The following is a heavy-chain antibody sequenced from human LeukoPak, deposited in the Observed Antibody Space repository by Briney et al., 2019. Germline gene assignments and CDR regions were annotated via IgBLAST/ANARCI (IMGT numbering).Heavy chain of an antibody. J-gene: IGHJ4*02. CDR1: GFTFSDYA. CDR3: AYDSSGYLTY. D-gene: IGHD3-22*01. Sequence: GGSLRLSCAASGFTFSDYAMSWVRQAPGKGLEWVSTISDGGSITYYADSVKGRFTISRGNSKNTLFLQMNSLRAEDTAVYYCAYDSSGYLTYWGQGTLVTVSS. V-gene: IGHV3-23*01. CDR2: ISDGGSIT.